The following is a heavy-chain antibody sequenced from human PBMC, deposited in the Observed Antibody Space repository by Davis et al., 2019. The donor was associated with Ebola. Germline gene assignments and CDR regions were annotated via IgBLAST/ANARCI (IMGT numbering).Heavy chain of an antibody. CDR2: IIPIFDTP. CDR1: GGSFSSHP. CDR3: ARDFDGGNYYFDY. D-gene: IGHD3-9*01. Sequence: SVEVPCKTSGGSFSSHPISWVRQAPRQGLEWMGGIIPIFDTPHYAQKFQGRITITADASTSTAYMELSSLRSEDTATYFCARDFDGGNYYFDYWGPGTPVTVSS. J-gene: IGHJ4*02. V-gene: IGHV1-69*13.